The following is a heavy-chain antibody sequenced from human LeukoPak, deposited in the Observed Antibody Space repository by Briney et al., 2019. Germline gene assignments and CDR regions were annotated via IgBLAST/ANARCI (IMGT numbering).Heavy chain of an antibody. V-gene: IGHV1-69*01. CDR1: GGTFSSYA. CDR2: IIPIFGTA. Sequence: ASVKVSCKASGGTFSSYAISWVRQAPGQGLEWMGGIIPIFGTANYAQKFQGRVSITADESTSTAYMELSSLRSEDTAVYYCARDRGIAVAGTNYYYGMDVWGQGTTVTVSS. CDR3: ARDRGIAVAGTNYYYGMDV. J-gene: IGHJ6*02. D-gene: IGHD6-19*01.